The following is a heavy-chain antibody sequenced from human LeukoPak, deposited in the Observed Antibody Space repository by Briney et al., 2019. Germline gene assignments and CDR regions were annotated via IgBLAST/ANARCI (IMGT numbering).Heavy chain of an antibody. V-gene: IGHV3-23*01. D-gene: IGHD3-22*01. CDR1: GFTFSNYA. J-gene: IGHJ3*02. Sequence: GSLRLSCAASGFTFSNYAMSWVRQTPGKGLEWVAGISDSGGSTYYADSVKGRVTISRGNSKYTLYLQMNSLRAEDTAVYYCARDYYDSSGYPGLDAFDIWGQGTMVTVSS. CDR3: ARDYYDSSGYPGLDAFDI. CDR2: ISDSGGST.